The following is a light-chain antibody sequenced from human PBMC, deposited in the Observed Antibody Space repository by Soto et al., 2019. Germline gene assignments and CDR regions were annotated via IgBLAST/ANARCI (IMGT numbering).Light chain of an antibody. CDR3: QQRSNWPIT. CDR1: ESVGSF. Sequence: EIVLTQSPATLSLSPGDRATLSCRASESVGSFLAWYQQKPGQAPRLLIYDTSNRATGIPARFSGSGSGTDFTLTISSLEPEDFSLYYCQQRSNWPITFGQGTRLDIK. CDR2: DTS. V-gene: IGKV3-11*01. J-gene: IGKJ5*01.